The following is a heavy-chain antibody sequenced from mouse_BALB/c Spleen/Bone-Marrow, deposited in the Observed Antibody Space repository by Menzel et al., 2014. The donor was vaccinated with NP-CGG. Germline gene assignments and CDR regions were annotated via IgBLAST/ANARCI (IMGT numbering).Heavy chain of an antibody. V-gene: IGHV5-12-1*01. Sequence: EVMLVESGGGLVKPGGSLKLSCAASGFAFSSYDMSWVRQTPEKRLEWVAYISSGGGSTYYPDTVKGRFTTSRDNAKNTLYLQMSSLKSEDTAMYYCARRLRYYFDYWGQGTTLTVSS. CDR3: ARRLRYYFDY. D-gene: IGHD1-1*01. J-gene: IGHJ2*01. CDR1: GFAFSSYD. CDR2: ISSGGGST.